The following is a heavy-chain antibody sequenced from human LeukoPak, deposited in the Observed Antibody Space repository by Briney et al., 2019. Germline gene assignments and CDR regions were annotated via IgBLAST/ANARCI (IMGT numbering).Heavy chain of an antibody. CDR1: GGSISSYY. J-gene: IGHJ4*02. CDR3: ARNYYDSSGYYPGLDY. V-gene: IGHV4-59*01. CDR2: IYYSGST. Sequence: SETLSLTCTVSGGSISSYYWSWIRQPPGEGLEWIGYIYYSGSTNYNPSLKSRVTISVDTSKNQFSLKLSSVTAADTAVYYCARNYYDSSGYYPGLDYWGQGTLVTVSS. D-gene: IGHD3-22*01.